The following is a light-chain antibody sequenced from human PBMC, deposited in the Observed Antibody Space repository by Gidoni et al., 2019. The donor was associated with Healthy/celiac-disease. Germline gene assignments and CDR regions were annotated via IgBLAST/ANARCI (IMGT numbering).Light chain of an antibody. CDR3: QQCYSTPHT. CDR1: QSISSY. Sequence: DIQLTTSPSSLSASVGDRVAITCRASQSISSYLHCYEQKPGKAPKLLIYAASRLQSGVPSRFSGSGSGTDFTLTISSLQPEDFATYYCQQCYSTPHTFGQGTKVEIK. J-gene: IGKJ1*01. CDR2: AAS. V-gene: IGKV1-39*01.